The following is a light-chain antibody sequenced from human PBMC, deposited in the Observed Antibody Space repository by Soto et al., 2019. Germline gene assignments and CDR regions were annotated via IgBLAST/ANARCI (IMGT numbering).Light chain of an antibody. CDR2: GAS. Sequence: EIVLTQSPGSLSLSPGERATLSCRASQSVDSRFFDWYQQRPGQAPRLLIYGASRRATGIPDRFTGSVSGTDFTLTISGLEPEDFALYYCQQYDSSVTFGLGTKVEIK. CDR1: QSVDSRF. J-gene: IGKJ1*01. V-gene: IGKV3-20*01. CDR3: QQYDSSVT.